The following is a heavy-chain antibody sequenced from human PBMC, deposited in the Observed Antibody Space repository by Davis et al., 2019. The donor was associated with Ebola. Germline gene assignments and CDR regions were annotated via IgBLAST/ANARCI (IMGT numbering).Heavy chain of an antibody. V-gene: IGHV3-30-3*01. Sequence: GGSLRLSCAASGFTFSSYAMHWVRQAPGKGLEWVAVISYDGSNKYYADSVKGRFTISRDNSKNTLYLQMNSLRAEDTAVYYCANLDIVVVPAAIDYYYYYMDVWGKGTTVTVSS. D-gene: IGHD2-2*01. CDR1: GFTFSSYA. J-gene: IGHJ6*03. CDR2: ISYDGSNK. CDR3: ANLDIVVVPAAIDYYYYYMDV.